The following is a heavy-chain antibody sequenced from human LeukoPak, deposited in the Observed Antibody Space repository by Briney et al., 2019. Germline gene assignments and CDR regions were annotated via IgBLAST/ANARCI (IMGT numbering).Heavy chain of an antibody. CDR1: GFTVSSNQ. CDR2: IYSGGST. V-gene: IGHV3-53*01. Sequence: GGSLRLSCAACGFTVSSNQMSWVRQAPGKGLEWASLIYSGGSTYYADSVKGRFTISRDSSKNTLYLQMNSLRVEDTAVYYCARDRPQVVGADNIDAFDIWGQGTMVTVSS. J-gene: IGHJ3*02. D-gene: IGHD1-26*01. CDR3: ARDRPQVVGADNIDAFDI.